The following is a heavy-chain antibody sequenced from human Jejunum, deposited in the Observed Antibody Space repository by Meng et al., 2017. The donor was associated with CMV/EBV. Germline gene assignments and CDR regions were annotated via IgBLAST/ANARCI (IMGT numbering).Heavy chain of an antibody. CDR3: ARDSIGDSYFDY. CDR1: RYSFASYY. V-gene: IGHV1-2*02. D-gene: IGHD2-21*02. CDR2: INPNSGAT. Sequence: SRYSFASYYLHWVQQAPGQGLEWLGWINPNSGATSYAQNFQDRVTMTRDTSISTAYMELNRLRSDDTAVYYCARDSIGDSYFDYWGQGKVVTVSS. J-gene: IGHJ4*02.